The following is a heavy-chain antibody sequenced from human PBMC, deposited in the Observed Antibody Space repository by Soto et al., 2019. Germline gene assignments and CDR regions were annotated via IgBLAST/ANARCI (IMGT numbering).Heavy chain of an antibody. CDR1: GGTFSSYT. Sequence: QVQLVQSGAEVKKPGSSVKVSCKASGGTFSSYTISWVRQAPGQGLEWMGRIIPILGIANYAQKFQGRVTITADKSTSTAYMEVSSLRSEDTAVYYCAREGYGGNSPHFNYYDYGMDVWGQGTTVTVSS. CDR3: AREGYGGNSPHFNYYDYGMDV. CDR2: IIPILGIA. V-gene: IGHV1-69*08. J-gene: IGHJ6*02. D-gene: IGHD4-17*01.